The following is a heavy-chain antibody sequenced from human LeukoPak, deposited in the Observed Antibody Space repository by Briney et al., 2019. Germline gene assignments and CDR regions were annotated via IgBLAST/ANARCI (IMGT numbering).Heavy chain of an antibody. D-gene: IGHD2-2*01. CDR2: INHSGST. J-gene: IGHJ5*02. CDR3: ARVRYCSSTSCPWGANWFDP. V-gene: IGHV4-34*01. Sequence: PSETLSLTCAVYGGSFSGSYWSWIRQPPGKGLEWIGEINHSGSTNYNPSLKSRVTISVDTSKNQFSLKLSSVTAADTAVYYCARVRYCSSTSCPWGANWFDPWGQGTLVTVSS. CDR1: GGSFSGSY.